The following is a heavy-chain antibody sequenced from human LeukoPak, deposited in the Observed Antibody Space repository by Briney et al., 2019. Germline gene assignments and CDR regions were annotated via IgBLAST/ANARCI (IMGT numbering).Heavy chain of an antibody. CDR2: IYYSGST. V-gene: IGHV4-59*12. D-gene: IGHD2/OR15-2a*01. CDR3: ARGLSVRSYYYYYYYMDV. J-gene: IGHJ6*03. CDR1: GGSISSYY. Sequence: SETLSLTCTVSGGSISSYYWSWIRQPPGKGLEWIGYIYYSGSTNYKPSLKSRVTISVDTSKNQFSLKLSSVTAADTAVYYCARGLSVRSYYYYYYYMDVWGKGTTVTVSS.